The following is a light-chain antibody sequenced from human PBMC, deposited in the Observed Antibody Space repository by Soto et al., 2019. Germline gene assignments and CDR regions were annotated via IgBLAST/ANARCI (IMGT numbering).Light chain of an antibody. CDR1: QSISSW. J-gene: IGKJ4*01. CDR2: DAS. V-gene: IGKV1-5*01. CDR3: QQYNSYSLT. Sequence: DLQMTQSPSTLSASVGDRVTITCRASQSISSWLAWYQQKPGKAPKLLIYDASSLESGVPSRFSGSGSGTEFTLTISSLQPADFASYYCQQYNSYSLTFGGGTKVEIK.